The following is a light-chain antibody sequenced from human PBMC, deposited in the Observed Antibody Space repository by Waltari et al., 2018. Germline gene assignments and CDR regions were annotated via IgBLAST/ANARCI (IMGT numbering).Light chain of an antibody. Sequence: DIQFTQSPSFLSASVGDRATITCRASKGISSYLAWDPQKPGKAPKLLTFAASKLESGVPSRVSGSGFGAEFSLTISSLQPEGFATYYCQQHKTYPITFGQGTRLEMK. CDR1: KGISSY. V-gene: IGKV1-9*01. CDR3: QQHKTYPIT. CDR2: AAS. J-gene: IGKJ5*01.